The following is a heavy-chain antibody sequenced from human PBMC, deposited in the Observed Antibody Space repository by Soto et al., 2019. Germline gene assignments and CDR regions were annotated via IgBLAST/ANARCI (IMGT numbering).Heavy chain of an antibody. CDR1: GGSISSSSYY. V-gene: IGHV4-39*01. CDR2: IYYSGST. CDR3: ARLGPYSSGWKYNWFDP. D-gene: IGHD6-19*01. J-gene: IGHJ5*02. Sequence: SETLSLTCTVSGGSISSSSYYWGWIRQPPGKGLEWIGSIYYSGSTYYNPSLKSRVTISVDTSKNQFSLKLSSVTAADTAVYYCARLGPYSSGWKYNWFDPWGQGTLVTVSS.